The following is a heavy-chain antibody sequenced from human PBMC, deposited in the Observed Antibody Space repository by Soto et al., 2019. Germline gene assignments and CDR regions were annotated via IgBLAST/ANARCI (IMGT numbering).Heavy chain of an antibody. CDR1: GYSFTSYW. CDR2: IDPSDSYT. V-gene: IGHV5-10-1*01. Sequence: XESLKISCKGSGYSFTSYWISWVRQMPGKGLEWMGRIDPSDSYTNYSPSFQGHVTISADKSISTAYLQWSSLKASDTAMYYCALQNSNYDYYYYGMDVWGQGTTVTVSS. D-gene: IGHD4-4*01. CDR3: ALQNSNYDYYYYGMDV. J-gene: IGHJ6*02.